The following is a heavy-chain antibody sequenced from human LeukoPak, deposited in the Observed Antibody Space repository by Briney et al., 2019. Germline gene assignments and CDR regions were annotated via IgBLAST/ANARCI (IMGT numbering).Heavy chain of an antibody. CDR1: GGSISSYY. Sequence: SETLSLXCTVSGGSISSYYWSWIRQPAGKGLEWIGRIYTSGSTNYNPSLKSRVTMSVDASKNQFSLKLSSVTAADTAVYYCARGSEYCSSTSCYTRGDYYYYMDVWGKGTTVTVSS. CDR2: IYTSGST. J-gene: IGHJ6*03. CDR3: ARGSEYCSSTSCYTRGDYYYYMDV. D-gene: IGHD2-2*02. V-gene: IGHV4-4*07.